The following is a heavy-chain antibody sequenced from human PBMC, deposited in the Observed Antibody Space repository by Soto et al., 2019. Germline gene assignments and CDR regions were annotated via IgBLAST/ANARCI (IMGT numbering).Heavy chain of an antibody. V-gene: IGHV3-11*01. D-gene: IGHD3-10*01. CDR1: GFSFSDRY. J-gene: IGHJ4*02. CDR2: ISGGGDII. Sequence: KPGGSLRLSCAASGFSFSDRYMTWIRQAPGKGLEWVSYISGGGDIIHYADSVKGRFTVSRDNAKNSLYLQMDSLRAEDTAVYYCAADVYYYASSYWGQGALVTVSS. CDR3: AADVYYYASSY.